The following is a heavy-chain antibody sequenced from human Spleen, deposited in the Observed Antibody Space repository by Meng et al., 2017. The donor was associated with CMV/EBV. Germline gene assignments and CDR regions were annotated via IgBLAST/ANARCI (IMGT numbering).Heavy chain of an antibody. D-gene: IGHD2-2*01. CDR2: IYYSGSA. CDR1: GGSISSNSYY. V-gene: IGHV4-39*07. Sequence: SETLSLSCTVSGGSISSNSYYWGWFRQPPRKVLEWIGNIYYSGSAHYNTSLKGRVTISVDTSKNQFSLKLTSVTAADTAVYYCASNVVVSWYQLPVYNWFDPWGQGTLVTVSS. CDR3: ASNVVVSWYQLPVYNWFDP. J-gene: IGHJ5*02.